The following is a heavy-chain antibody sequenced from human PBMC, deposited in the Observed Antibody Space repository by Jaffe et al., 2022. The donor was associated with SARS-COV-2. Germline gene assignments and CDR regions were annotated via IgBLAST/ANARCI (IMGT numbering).Heavy chain of an antibody. J-gene: IGHJ6*03. CDR2: ISPYNGYT. CDR1: GYNFITHG. CDR3: ARAPPVNRAYLVQTGSYFYYVDV. D-gene: IGHD1-1*01. Sequence: QVHLVQSGDEVKKPGASVKVSCKTSGYNFITHGVTWLRQAPGQGLEWMGWISPYNGYTNYAQEFQGRVTMTTDTSTTTAYMELRSLTSGDTAVYYCARAPPVNRAYLVQTGSYFYYVDVWGKGTTVTVSS. V-gene: IGHV1-18*01.